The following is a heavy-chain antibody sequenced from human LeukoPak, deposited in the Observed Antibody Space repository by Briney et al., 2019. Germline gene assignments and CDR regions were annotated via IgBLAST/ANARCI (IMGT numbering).Heavy chain of an antibody. J-gene: IGHJ3*02. Sequence: PSETLSLICTVSGGSISSSSYYWGWIRQPPGKGLEWIGRIYYSGSTYYNPSLKSRVTISVDTSKNQFSLKLSSVTAADTAVYYCARDLNYDILTGSQGAFDIWGQGTMVTVSS. D-gene: IGHD3-9*01. CDR2: IYYSGST. CDR1: GGSISSSSYY. V-gene: IGHV4-39*01. CDR3: ARDLNYDILTGSQGAFDI.